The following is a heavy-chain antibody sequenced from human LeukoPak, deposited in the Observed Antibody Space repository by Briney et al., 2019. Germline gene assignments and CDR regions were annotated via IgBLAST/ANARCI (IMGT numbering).Heavy chain of an antibody. CDR2: IYYSGST. J-gene: IGHJ3*02. CDR1: GGSISSYY. CDR3: AATYYYGSGSYNAFDI. V-gene: IGHV4-59*01. D-gene: IGHD3-10*01. Sequence: PSETLSLTCTVSGGSISSYYWSWIRQPPGKGLEWIGYIYYSGSTNYNPSLKSRVTISVDTSKNQFSLKLSSVTAAGTAVYYCAATYYYGSGSYNAFDIWGQGTMVTVSS.